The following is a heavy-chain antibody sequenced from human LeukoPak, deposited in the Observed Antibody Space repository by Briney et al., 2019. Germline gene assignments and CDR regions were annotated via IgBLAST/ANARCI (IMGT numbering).Heavy chain of an antibody. D-gene: IGHD3-10*01. CDR1: GITFSTAW. J-gene: IGHJ5*02. CDR3: ATDRAWFDP. Sequence: GGSLRLSCAASGITFSTAWMSWFRQAPGKGLEWVGRIKSKIGGATAAYAAPVKDRFAISRDDSKNTLYLQMNSLKTEDTAVYYCATDRAWFDPWGQGTLVTVSS. CDR2: IKSKIGGATA. V-gene: IGHV3-15*01.